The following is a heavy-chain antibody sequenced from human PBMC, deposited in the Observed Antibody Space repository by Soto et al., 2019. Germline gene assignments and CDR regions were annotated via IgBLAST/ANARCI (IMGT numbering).Heavy chain of an antibody. V-gene: IGHV3-9*01. CDR3: AKGLESGGYETNFDY. D-gene: IGHD5-12*01. CDR1: GFTFDDYA. Sequence: GGSLRLSCVASGFTFDDYAMHWVRQAPGKGLEWVSGISWHSSTIGYADSVKGRFTISRDNAKNSLYLQMNSLRAEDTAFYYCAKGLESGGYETNFDYWGQGTLVTVSS. J-gene: IGHJ4*02. CDR2: ISWHSSTI.